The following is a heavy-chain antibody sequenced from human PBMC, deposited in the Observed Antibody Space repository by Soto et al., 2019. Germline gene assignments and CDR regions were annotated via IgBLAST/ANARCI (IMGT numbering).Heavy chain of an antibody. Sequence: QVKLVQSGAEVKKPGASVKVSCKVSGYTLTELSMHWVRQAPGKGLEWRGGFDPEDGETIYAQKFQGRVTMTEGTSTDTPHLYLSTLTSADTAVYYCATVADYYDSSCYLCPSGQGTLVTVSS. V-gene: IGHV1-24*01. CDR2: FDPEDGET. CDR3: ATVADYYDSSCYLCP. D-gene: IGHD3-22*01. CDR1: GYTLTELS. J-gene: IGHJ5*02.